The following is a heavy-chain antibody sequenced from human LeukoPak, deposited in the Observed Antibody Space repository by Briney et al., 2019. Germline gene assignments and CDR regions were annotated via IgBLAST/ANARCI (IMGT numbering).Heavy chain of an antibody. CDR1: GFTFSSYE. CDR3: ARALIGYYFDY. J-gene: IGHJ4*02. V-gene: IGHV3-21*06. Sequence: GGSLRLSCAASGFTFSSYEMNWVRQAPGKGLEWVSSVSNSGDYIHYADSVKGRFTISRDNSKNSLYLQMNSLRAEDTAVYYCARALIGYYFDYWGQGTLVTVSS. CDR2: VSNSGDYI. D-gene: IGHD2-8*01.